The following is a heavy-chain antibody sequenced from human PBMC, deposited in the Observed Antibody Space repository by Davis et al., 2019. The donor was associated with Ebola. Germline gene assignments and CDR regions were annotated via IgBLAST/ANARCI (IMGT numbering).Heavy chain of an antibody. CDR2: ISGSGGST. V-gene: IGHV3-23*01. CDR3: AKAGGRVY. D-gene: IGHD4-23*01. J-gene: IGHJ4*02. Sequence: GESLKISCAASGFTFSGSAMHWVRQAPGKGLEWVSAISGSGGSTYYADSVKGRFTISRDNSKNTLYLQMNSLRAEDTAVYYCAKAGGRVYWGQGTLVTVSS. CDR1: GFTFSGSA.